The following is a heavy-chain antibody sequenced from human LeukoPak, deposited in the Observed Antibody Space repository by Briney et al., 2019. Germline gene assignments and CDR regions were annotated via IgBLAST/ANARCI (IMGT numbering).Heavy chain of an antibody. Sequence: PGGSLRLSCAASGFTFGTYWMSWVRQAPGRGLEWVANIKEDGSERYYVDSVKGRFTISRDNAKNSLYLVIHGLRAEDTAVYHCARGSGYDWGFDRWGQGTLVTVSS. CDR1: GFTFGTYW. V-gene: IGHV3-7*01. D-gene: IGHD5-12*01. J-gene: IGHJ5*02. CDR3: ARGSGYDWGFDR. CDR2: IKEDGSER.